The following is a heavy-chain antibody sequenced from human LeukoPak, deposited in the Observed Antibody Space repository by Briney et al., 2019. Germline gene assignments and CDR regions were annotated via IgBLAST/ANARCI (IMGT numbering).Heavy chain of an antibody. J-gene: IGHJ4*02. CDR2: ISGSGGST. CDR3: AKARGGGVSWKEVVDY. CDR1: GFTFSSYA. V-gene: IGHV3-23*01. Sequence: PGGSLRLSCAASGFTFSSYAMSWVRQAPGKGLEWVSAISGSGGSTYYADSVKGRFTISRDNSKNTLYLQMNSLRAEDTAVYYCAKARGGGVSWKEVVDYWGQGTLVTVSS. D-gene: IGHD2-15*01.